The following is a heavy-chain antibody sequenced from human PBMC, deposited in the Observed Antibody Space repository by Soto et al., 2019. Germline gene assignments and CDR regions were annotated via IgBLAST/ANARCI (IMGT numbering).Heavy chain of an antibody. CDR2: MFFGVST. D-gene: IGHD3-3*01. CDR1: GSSITSGGYY. Sequence: SETLSLTCTISGSSITSGGYYWGWIRQPPGKGLEWIGSMFFGVSTYYNPSLKSRFTESVDTSKKHLPLSQRCVTAAETAVYCCASVPSRDLVCYWAQGALVTVYS. J-gene: IGHJ4*02. CDR3: ASVPSRDLVCY. V-gene: IGHV4-39*01.